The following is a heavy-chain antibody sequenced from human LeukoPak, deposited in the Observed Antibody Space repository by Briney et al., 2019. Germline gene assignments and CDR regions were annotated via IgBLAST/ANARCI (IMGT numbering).Heavy chain of an antibody. CDR3: AKAYFGVVSYFDY. Sequence: PGGSLRLSCAASGFTFSSYAMSWVRQAPGKGLEWVSAISGSGGSTYYADSVNGRFTISRDNSKNTLYLQMNSLRAEDTAVYYCAKAYFGVVSYFDYWGQGTLVTVSS. CDR1: GFTFSSYA. D-gene: IGHD3-3*01. V-gene: IGHV3-23*01. J-gene: IGHJ4*02. CDR2: ISGSGGST.